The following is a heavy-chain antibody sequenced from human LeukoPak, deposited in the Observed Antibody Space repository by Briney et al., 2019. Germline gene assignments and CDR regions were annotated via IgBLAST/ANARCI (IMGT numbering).Heavy chain of an antibody. V-gene: IGHV4-38-2*02. CDR2: FFHSGNT. Sequence: SETLSLTCTVSGGSISSYYWGWIRQPPGKGLEWIGSFFHSGNTYYNPSLKSRVTISVDTSKNQFSLRLSSVTAADTAVYYCVRERYYDSSGYVSSTWFDPWGQGALFTVSS. J-gene: IGHJ5*02. D-gene: IGHD3-22*01. CDR1: GGSISSYY. CDR3: VRERYYDSSGYVSSTWFDP.